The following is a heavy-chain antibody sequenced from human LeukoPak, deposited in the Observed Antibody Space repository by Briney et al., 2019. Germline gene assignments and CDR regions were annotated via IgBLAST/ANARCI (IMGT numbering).Heavy chain of an antibody. Sequence: ASVKVSCKASGYTFVSYDIDWVRQAPGQGLEWMGWMNPNSGNTGYAQKFKGRVTMTRNTSISTAYLELSSLRSEDTAVYYCAREMVRGIRWLDNWGQGTLVTVSS. V-gene: IGHV1-8*02. CDR1: GYTFVSYD. CDR2: MNPNSGNT. CDR3: AREMVRGIRWLDN. J-gene: IGHJ4*02. D-gene: IGHD3-10*01.